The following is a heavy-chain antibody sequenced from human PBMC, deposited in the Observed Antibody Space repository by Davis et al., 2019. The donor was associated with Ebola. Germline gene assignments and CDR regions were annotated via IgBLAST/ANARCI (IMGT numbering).Heavy chain of an antibody. CDR2: ISNGGGTT. CDR3: ARDRFLEWYLDY. CDR1: GFSFSTYA. V-gene: IGHV3-23*01. J-gene: IGHJ4*02. Sequence: GGSLSLSCAASGFSFSTYAMPWLRQAPGKGLEWLSSISNGGGTTDNADSVKGRLIISRDNSRNTLYLQMNSLRTEDTSVYYCARDRFLEWYLDYWGQGTLVTVSS. D-gene: IGHD3-3*01.